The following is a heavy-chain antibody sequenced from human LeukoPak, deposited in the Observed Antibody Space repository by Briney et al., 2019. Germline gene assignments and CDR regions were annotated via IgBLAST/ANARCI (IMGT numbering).Heavy chain of an antibody. CDR2: MNPNSGNT. CDR1: GYTFTTYD. D-gene: IGHD4-17*01. Sequence: ASVKVSCKASGYTFTTYDINWVRQATGQGLEWMGWMNPNSGNTGYAQKFQGRVTMTRNTSISTAYMELSSLRSDDTAVYYCARDWFGDYQTYNWGQGTLVTVSS. CDR3: ARDWFGDYQTYN. V-gene: IGHV1-8*01. J-gene: IGHJ4*02.